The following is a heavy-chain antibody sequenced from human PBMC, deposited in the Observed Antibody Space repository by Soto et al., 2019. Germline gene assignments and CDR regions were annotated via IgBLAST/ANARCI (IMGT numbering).Heavy chain of an antibody. Sequence: QVQLVQSGAELKKPGASVKVSCKASGYTFSNFAMHCVRQAPGQRLEWMGWINAGTWNTKYSQKFQARVTITTDTSASTAYMELSSLRSEDTAVYYCARDAASFDYWGQGTLVTVSS. CDR2: INAGTWNT. D-gene: IGHD6-25*01. CDR1: GYTFSNFA. V-gene: IGHV1-3*01. J-gene: IGHJ4*02. CDR3: ARDAASFDY.